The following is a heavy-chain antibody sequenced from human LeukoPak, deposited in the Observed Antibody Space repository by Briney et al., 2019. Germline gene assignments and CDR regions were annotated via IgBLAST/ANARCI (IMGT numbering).Heavy chain of an antibody. V-gene: IGHV4-59*01. D-gene: IGHD5-24*01. CDR2: IFYSGTT. J-gene: IGHJ4*02. CDR3: AGGGDGYQTRFDY. Sequence: SETLSLTCTVSGGAISGYYWSWIRQPPGKGLEWIGYIFYSGTTNYNPSLKSRVTISVDTSRKRFSLKMTSVTAADTAVYYCAGGGDGYQTRFDYWGQGTLLTVSS. CDR1: GGAISGYY.